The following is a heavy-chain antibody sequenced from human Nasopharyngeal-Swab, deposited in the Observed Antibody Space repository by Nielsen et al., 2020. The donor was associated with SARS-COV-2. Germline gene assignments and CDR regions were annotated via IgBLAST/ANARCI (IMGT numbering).Heavy chain of an antibody. Sequence: GGSLRLSCAASRFTFSSYWMHWVRQAPGKGLVWVSRINSDGSSTSYADSVKGRFTISRDNAKNTLYLQMNSLRAEDTAVYYCARESYNWNVYYYYGMDVWGQGTTVTVSS. CDR3: ARESYNWNVYYYYGMDV. J-gene: IGHJ6*02. CDR1: RFTFSSYW. D-gene: IGHD1-1*01. V-gene: IGHV3-74*01. CDR2: INSDGSST.